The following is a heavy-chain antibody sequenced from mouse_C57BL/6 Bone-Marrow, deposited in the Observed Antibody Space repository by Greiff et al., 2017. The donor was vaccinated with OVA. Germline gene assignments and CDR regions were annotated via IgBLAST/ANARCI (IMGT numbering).Heavy chain of an antibody. CDR1: GFTFSSYA. CDR3: ARVGYGYDVRFAY. CDR2: ISDGGSYT. J-gene: IGHJ3*01. D-gene: IGHD2-2*01. V-gene: IGHV5-4*03. Sequence: EVMLVESGGGLVKPGGSLKLSCAASGFTFSSYAMSWVRQTPEKRLEWVATISDGGSYTYYPDNVKGRFTISRDNAKNNLSLQMSHLKSEDTAMSYCARVGYGYDVRFAYWGQGTLVTVSA.